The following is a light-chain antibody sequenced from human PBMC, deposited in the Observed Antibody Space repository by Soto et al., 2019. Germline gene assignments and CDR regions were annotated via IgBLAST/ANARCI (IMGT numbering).Light chain of an antibody. V-gene: IGKV3-20*01. Sequence: EIVLTQSPGTLSLSPGERATLSCKASQSVSSNFLAWYQRKPAQAPRLLIYGASYRATDIPYRFSGSGSGTDFTLTITRLEPEDFAVYYCQQYGTSPPTFGQGTKVEI. CDR1: QSVSSNF. J-gene: IGKJ1*01. CDR2: GAS. CDR3: QQYGTSPPT.